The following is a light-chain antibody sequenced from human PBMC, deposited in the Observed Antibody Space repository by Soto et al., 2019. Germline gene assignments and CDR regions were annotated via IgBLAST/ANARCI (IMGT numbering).Light chain of an antibody. J-gene: IGLJ2*01. CDR3: SSYAGSNNLV. CDR1: SSDVGSYNY. V-gene: IGLV2-8*01. CDR2: EVS. Sequence: QSALTQPPSASGSPGQSVTISCTGTSSDVGSYNYVSRYQQHPGKAPQLMIYEVSKRPSGVPARFSGSKSGNTASLTVSGLQAEDEADYYCSSYAGSNNLVFGGGTKLTVL.